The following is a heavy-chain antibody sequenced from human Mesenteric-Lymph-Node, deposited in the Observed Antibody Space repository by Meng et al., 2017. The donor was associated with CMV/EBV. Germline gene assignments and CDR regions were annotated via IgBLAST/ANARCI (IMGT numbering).Heavy chain of an antibody. CDR3: ARGGRPGVWSGYYYFDY. D-gene: IGHD3-3*01. CDR1: GYSISTAYY. J-gene: IGHJ4*02. V-gene: IGHV4-38-2*02. CDR2: VYHSGTT. Sequence: SETLSLTCSVSGYSISTAYYWDWIRQPPGKGLEWIGSVYHSGTTYYNPSLKSRVIISVDTSKNQFSLKLSSVTAADTAVYYCARGGRPGVWSGYYYFDYWGQGNLVTVSS.